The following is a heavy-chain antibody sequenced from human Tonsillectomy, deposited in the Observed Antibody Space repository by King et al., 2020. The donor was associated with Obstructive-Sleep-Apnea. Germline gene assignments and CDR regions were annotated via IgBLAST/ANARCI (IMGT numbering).Heavy chain of an antibody. CDR2: VSYDGSDK. V-gene: IGHV3-30*04. CDR3: ARDRPLNSCSGGSCYPSDAFDI. D-gene: IGHD2-15*01. CDR1: GFTFSSYT. Sequence: VQLVESGGGVVQRGRSLRLSCAASGFTFSSYTMHWVRQAPGKGLEWVAVVSYDGSDKYYADSVKGRFTISRDNSKNTLYLQMNSLRPEDTAVYYCARDRPLNSCSGGSCYPSDAFDIWGQGTMVTVSS. J-gene: IGHJ3*02.